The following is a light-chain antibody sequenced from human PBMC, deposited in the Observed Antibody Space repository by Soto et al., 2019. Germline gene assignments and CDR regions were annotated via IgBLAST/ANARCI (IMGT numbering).Light chain of an antibody. CDR3: QQYNSYSPMYT. CDR2: DAS. CDR1: QSISSW. J-gene: IGKJ2*01. Sequence: DIQMTQSPSTLSASVGDRVTITCRASQSISSWLAWYQQKPGKAPKLLIYDASSLESGVPSRFSGSGSGTEFTLTISSLQPDDFAIYYCQQYNSYSPMYTFGQGTKLEIK. V-gene: IGKV1-5*01.